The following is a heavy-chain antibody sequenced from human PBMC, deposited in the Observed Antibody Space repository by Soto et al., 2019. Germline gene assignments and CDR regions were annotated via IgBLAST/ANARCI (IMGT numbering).Heavy chain of an antibody. D-gene: IGHD2-8*02. J-gene: IGHJ3*02. CDR3: ARDRKTLMVPGNHDAFDI. V-gene: IGHV1-69*08. Sequence: QVQLVQSGAEVKKPGSSVKVSCKASGGTFSSYTISWVRQAPGQGLEWMGRIIPILGIANYAQKFQGRVTITADKCTSTAYMELSSLRSEDTAVYYCARDRKTLMVPGNHDAFDIWGQGTMVTVSS. CDR1: GGTFSSYT. CDR2: IIPILGIA.